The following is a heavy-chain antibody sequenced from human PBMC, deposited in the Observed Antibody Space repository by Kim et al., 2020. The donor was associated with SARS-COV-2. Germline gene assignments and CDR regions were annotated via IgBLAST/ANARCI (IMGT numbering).Heavy chain of an antibody. D-gene: IGHD1-26*01. CDR2: ISYDVSNK. Sequence: GGSLRLSCAASGFTFSSYGMHWVRQAPGKGLEWVAVISYDVSNKYYADSVKGRFTISRDNSKNTLYLQMNSLRAEDTAVYYCAKGRKNPPRSYAHHYFDYWGQGTLVTVSS. CDR1: GFTFSSYG. V-gene: IGHV3-30*18. J-gene: IGHJ4*02. CDR3: AKGRKNPPRSYAHHYFDY.